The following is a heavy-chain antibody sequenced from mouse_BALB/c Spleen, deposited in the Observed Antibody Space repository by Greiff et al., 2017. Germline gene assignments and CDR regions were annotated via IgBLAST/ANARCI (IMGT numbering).Heavy chain of an antibody. V-gene: IGHV1-9*01. D-gene: IGHD2-4*01. CDR1: GYTFSSYW. CDR2: ILPGSGST. Sequence: QVQLQQSGAELMKPGASVKISCKATGYTFSSYWIEWVKQRPGHGLEWIGEILPGSGSTNYNEKFKGKATFTADTSSNTAYMQLSSLTSEDSAVYYCARSTMITWFADWGQGTLVTVSA. J-gene: IGHJ3*01. CDR3: ARSTMITWFAD.